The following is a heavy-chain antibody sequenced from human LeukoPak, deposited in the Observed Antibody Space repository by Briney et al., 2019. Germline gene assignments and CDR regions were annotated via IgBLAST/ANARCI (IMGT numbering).Heavy chain of an antibody. J-gene: IGHJ4*02. CDR1: GGSISSSSYY. CDR3: TVQGSSSRDF. Sequence: ETLSLTCTVSGGSISSSSYYWGWIRQPPGKGLEWVSTIGGSGDNTYYADSVKGRFTISRDNSKNTLCLQMNSLRAEDTALYYCTVQGSSSRDFWGQGTLVTVSS. D-gene: IGHD6-13*01. V-gene: IGHV3-23*01. CDR2: IGGSGDNT.